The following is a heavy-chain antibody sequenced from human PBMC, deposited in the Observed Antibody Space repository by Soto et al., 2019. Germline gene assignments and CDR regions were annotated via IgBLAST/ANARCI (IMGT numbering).Heavy chain of an antibody. CDR1: GGTFSRYA. V-gene: IGHV1-69*13. CDR3: ARDLIVVVPAAMEHYGMDV. Sequence: GAAVKVSCKASGGTFSRYAISWVRQAPGQGLEWMGGIIPIFGTANYAQKFQGRVTITADESTSTAYMELSSLRSEDTAVYYCARDLIVVVPAAMEHYGMDVWGQGTTVTVSS. J-gene: IGHJ6*02. D-gene: IGHD2-2*01. CDR2: IIPIFGTA.